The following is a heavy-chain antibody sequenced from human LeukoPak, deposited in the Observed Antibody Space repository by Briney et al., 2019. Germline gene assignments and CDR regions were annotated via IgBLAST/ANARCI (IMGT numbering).Heavy chain of an antibody. J-gene: IGHJ4*02. CDR2: SNPNSGGT. V-gene: IGHV1-2*02. CDR1: GYIFTGYY. CDR3: ARLPYRDGVAQDY. D-gene: IGHD3-16*02. Sequence: ASVKVSCKASGYIFTGYYMHWVRQAPGQGLEWMGWSNPNSGGTNYAQKFQGRVTMTRDPSISTAYMELSRLRSEDTAMYYCARLPYRDGVAQDYWGQGTLVTVSP.